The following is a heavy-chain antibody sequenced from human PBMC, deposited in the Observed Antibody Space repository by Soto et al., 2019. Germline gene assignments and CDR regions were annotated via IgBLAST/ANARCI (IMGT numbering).Heavy chain of an antibody. V-gene: IGHV1-69*13. J-gene: IGHJ4*02. D-gene: IGHD6-6*01. CDR2: IIPIFGTA. Sequence: SVKVSCKASGGTFSGYAISWVRQAPGQGLEWMGGIIPIFGTANYAQKFQGRVTITADESTSTAYMELSSLRSEDTAVYYCARVPQIAARYYFDYWGQGTLVTVSS. CDR3: ARVPQIAARYYFDY. CDR1: GGTFSGYA.